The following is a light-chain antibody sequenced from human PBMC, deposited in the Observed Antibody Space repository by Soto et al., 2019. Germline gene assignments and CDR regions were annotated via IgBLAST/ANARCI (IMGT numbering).Light chain of an antibody. CDR3: QQANSFPFT. CDR2: ASS. Sequence: DLQMAQSPSSVSASVGDRVTVTCRASQGVSSWLAWYQQKPGEAPKLLIYASSRLQTGVPSRFSGSGSGTHFTLTISSLQPDDFATYYCQQANSFPFTFGPGTKVDLK. J-gene: IGKJ3*01. V-gene: IGKV1-12*01. CDR1: QGVSSW.